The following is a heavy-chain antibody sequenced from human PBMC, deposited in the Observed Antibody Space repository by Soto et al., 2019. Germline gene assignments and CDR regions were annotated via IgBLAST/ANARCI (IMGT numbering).Heavy chain of an antibody. V-gene: IGHV1-46*01. D-gene: IGHD6-13*01. Sequence: ASVKVSCKASGYSFTTYYMHWVRQAPGQGLEWMGIINPIGGRTIYAQKFQGRVTMTSDTSTSTVYMELSSLRSDDTAVYYCARDYAGNPGDFHXWGQVTLLTVSX. CDR2: INPIGGRT. CDR3: ARDYAGNPGDFHX. CDR1: GYSFTTYY. J-gene: IGHJ4*02.